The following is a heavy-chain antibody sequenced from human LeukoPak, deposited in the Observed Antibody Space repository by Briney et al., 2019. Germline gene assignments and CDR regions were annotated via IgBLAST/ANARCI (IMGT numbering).Heavy chain of an antibody. CDR1: GFTFGDYS. J-gene: IGHJ4*02. CDR2: IRSKAYGGTT. D-gene: IGHD3-22*01. V-gene: IGHV3-49*04. Sequence: GGSLRLSCTASGFTFGDYSMSWVRQAPGKGLEWVGFIRSKAYGGTTEYAASVKGRFTISRDDSKSIAYLQMNSLKTEDTAVYYCTRSDYYDSSGYYHFDYWGQGTLVTAAS. CDR3: TRSDYYDSSGYYHFDY.